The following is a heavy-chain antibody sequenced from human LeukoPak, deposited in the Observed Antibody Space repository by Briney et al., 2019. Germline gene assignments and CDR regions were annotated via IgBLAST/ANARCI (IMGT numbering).Heavy chain of an antibody. CDR1: GYSISSGYY. Sequence: SETLSLTCAVPGYSISSGYYWGWIRQPPGKGLEWIGSIYHSGSTYYNPSLKSRVTISVDTSKNQFSLKLSSVTAADTAVYYCARDDSSGWYPWGQGTLVTVSS. D-gene: IGHD6-19*01. CDR3: ARDDSSGWYP. J-gene: IGHJ4*02. V-gene: IGHV4-38-2*02. CDR2: IYHSGST.